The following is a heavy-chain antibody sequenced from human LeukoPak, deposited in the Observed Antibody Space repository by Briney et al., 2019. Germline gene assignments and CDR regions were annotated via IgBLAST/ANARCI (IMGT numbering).Heavy chain of an antibody. CDR2: IYSSGST. Sequence: SETLSLTCTVSGGSISSYYWSWIRQPAGKGLEWIGRIYSSGSTNYNPSLKSRVTMSADTSKNQFSLKLSSVTPADTAVYYCARDGDWDWFDPWGQGTLVTVPS. V-gene: IGHV4-4*07. CDR1: GGSISSYY. CDR3: ARDGDWDWFDP. J-gene: IGHJ5*02. D-gene: IGHD2-21*01.